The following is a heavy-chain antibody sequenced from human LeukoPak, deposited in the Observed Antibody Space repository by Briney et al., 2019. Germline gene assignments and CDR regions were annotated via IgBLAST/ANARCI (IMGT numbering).Heavy chain of an antibody. Sequence: SETLSLTCTVSGGSISSYYWSWIRQPPGKGLESIGYIHYTGSTNYNPSLESRVTISVDTSKNQFSLKLSSVTAADTAIYYCARGGYYGSGNDFRFDPWGQGTLVTVSS. CDR1: GGSISSYY. J-gene: IGHJ5*02. CDR3: ARGGYYGSGNDFRFDP. D-gene: IGHD3-10*01. CDR2: IHYTGST. V-gene: IGHV4-59*01.